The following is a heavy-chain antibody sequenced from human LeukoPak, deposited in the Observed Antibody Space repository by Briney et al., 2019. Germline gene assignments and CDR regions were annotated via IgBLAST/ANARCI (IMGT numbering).Heavy chain of an antibody. CDR1: GGTFSSYA. Sequence: SVTVSCTASGGTFSSYALSWVRQAPGQGLEWMGRIIAIFGTANYAQKFQGRVTITADKSTSTAYMELSSLRSEDTAVYYCAREGYCSSTSCLNWFDPWGQGTLVTVSS. J-gene: IGHJ5*02. D-gene: IGHD2-2*01. V-gene: IGHV1-69*06. CDR2: IIAIFGTA. CDR3: AREGYCSSTSCLNWFDP.